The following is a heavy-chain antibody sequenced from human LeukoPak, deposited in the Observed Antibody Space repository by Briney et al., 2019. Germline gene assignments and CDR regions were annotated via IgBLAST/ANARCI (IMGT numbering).Heavy chain of an antibody. V-gene: IGHV4-39*01. CDR2: IYYSGST. D-gene: IGHD3-22*01. CDR1: GGSISSSSYY. CDR3: ASIADSSGYYPSTAFDI. Sequence: SETLSLTCTVSGGSISSSSYYWGWIRQPPGRGLEWIGSIYYSGSTYYNPSLKSRVTISVDTSKNQFSLKLSSVTTADTAMYYCASIADSSGYYPSTAFDIWGQGTMVTVSS. J-gene: IGHJ3*02.